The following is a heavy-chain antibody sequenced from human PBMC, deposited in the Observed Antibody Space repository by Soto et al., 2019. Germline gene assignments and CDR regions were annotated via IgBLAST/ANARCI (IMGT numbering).Heavy chain of an antibody. Sequence: PGGSLRLSCAASGFTFSSYAMHWVRQAPGKXLEWVAVISYDGSNKYYADSVKGRFTISRDNSKNTLYLQMNSLRAEDTAVYYCARGYMDYDSSGYYSHYYYYGMDVWGQGTTVTVFS. D-gene: IGHD3-22*01. CDR2: ISYDGSNK. CDR1: GFTFSSYA. V-gene: IGHV3-30-3*01. CDR3: ARGYMDYDSSGYYSHYYYYGMDV. J-gene: IGHJ6*02.